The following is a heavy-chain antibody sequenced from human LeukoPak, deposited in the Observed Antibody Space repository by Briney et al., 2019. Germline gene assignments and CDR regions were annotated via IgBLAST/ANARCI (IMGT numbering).Heavy chain of an antibody. V-gene: IGHV4-59*01. CDR3: ARMGAIAGASANVDF. D-gene: IGHD4/OR15-4a*01. Sequence: SETLSLTCTVSGGSISSYYWSWIRQPPGKGLEWIGYIYNTGEITDYSPSLKSRVTISVDTSKNQFSLRLNSMTTADTAVYYCARMGAIAGASANVDFWGQRTLVTVSS. CDR2: IYNTGEIT. J-gene: IGHJ4*02. CDR1: GGSISSYY.